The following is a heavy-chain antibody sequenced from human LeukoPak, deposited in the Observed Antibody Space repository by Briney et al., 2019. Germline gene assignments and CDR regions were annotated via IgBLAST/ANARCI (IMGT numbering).Heavy chain of an antibody. CDR3: ARESRTYDGSGYAYDY. J-gene: IGHJ4*02. Sequence: KPSETLSLTCSVSGGSISNYYWGWIRQPAGEGLEWIARIYTSGSTDYNPSLKSRVTVSVDTSTRQFSLRLSSVTAADTAMYYCARESRTYDGSGYAYDYWGQGTLVTVSS. D-gene: IGHD3-22*01. V-gene: IGHV4-4*07. CDR1: GGSISNYY. CDR2: IYTSGST.